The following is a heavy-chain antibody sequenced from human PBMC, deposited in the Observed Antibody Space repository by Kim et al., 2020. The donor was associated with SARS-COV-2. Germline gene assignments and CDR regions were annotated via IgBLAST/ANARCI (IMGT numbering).Heavy chain of an antibody. D-gene: IGHD2-15*01. CDR3: ARGRFSLRSGARSFDY. Sequence: SETLSLTCAVYGGSFSGYYWSWIRQPPGKGLEWIGEINHSGSTNYNPSLKSRVTISVDTSKNQFSLKLSSVTAADTAVYYCARGRFSLRSGARSFDYWGQGTLVTVSS. V-gene: IGHV4-34*01. CDR2: INHSGST. J-gene: IGHJ4*02. CDR1: GGSFSGYY.